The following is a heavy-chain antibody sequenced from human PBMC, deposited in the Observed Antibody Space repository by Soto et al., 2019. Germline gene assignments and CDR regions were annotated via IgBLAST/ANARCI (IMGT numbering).Heavy chain of an antibody. Sequence: GSLRLSCAASGFTFSTYALNWVRQSPGKGLEWVSTISSDGDSTYYVDSVKGRFTVSRDNSKNTMYLQMSSLRAEDTALYFCARDPSTGNADYWGQGTLVTVSS. V-gene: IGHV3-23*01. CDR1: GFTFSTYA. J-gene: IGHJ4*02. CDR3: ARDPSTGNADY. CDR2: ISSDGDST. D-gene: IGHD3-9*01.